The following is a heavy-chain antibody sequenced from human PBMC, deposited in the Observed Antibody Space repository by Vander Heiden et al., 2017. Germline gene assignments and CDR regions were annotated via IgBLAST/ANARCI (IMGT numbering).Heavy chain of an antibody. V-gene: IGHV1-8*01. J-gene: IGHJ6*02. D-gene: IGHD2-2*01. CDR2: MNPNSGNT. CDR1: GYTFTSYD. Sequence: QVQLVQSGAELKKPGASVTVSCQASGYTFTSYDINWVRQATGEGLEWMGWMNPNSGNTGYAQKFQGRVTMTRNTSISTAYMELSSLRSEDTAVYYCARALSWDYCSSTSCSHYYYYGMDVWGQGTTVTVSS. CDR3: ARALSWDYCSSTSCSHYYYYGMDV.